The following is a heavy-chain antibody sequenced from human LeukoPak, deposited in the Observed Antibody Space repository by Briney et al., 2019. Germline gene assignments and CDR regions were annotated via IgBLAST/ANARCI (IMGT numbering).Heavy chain of an antibody. CDR3: ARVDSSSWFDAFDI. J-gene: IGHJ3*02. Sequence: SETLSLTCTVSGGSISSYYWSWIRQPAGKGLEWIGRIYTSGSTNYNPSLRSRVTMSVDTSKNQFSLKLSSVTAADTAVYYCARVDSSSWFDAFDIWGQGTMVTVSS. V-gene: IGHV4-4*07. D-gene: IGHD6-13*01. CDR2: IYTSGST. CDR1: GGSISSYY.